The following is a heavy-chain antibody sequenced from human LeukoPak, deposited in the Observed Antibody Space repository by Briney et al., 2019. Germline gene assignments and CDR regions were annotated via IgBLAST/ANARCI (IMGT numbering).Heavy chain of an antibody. CDR1: GFTFSSYS. J-gene: IGHJ6*03. CDR2: IRYDGSNE. CDR3: AKSVFDSSGDPYMDV. V-gene: IGHV3-30*02. D-gene: IGHD3-22*01. Sequence: GGSLRLSCAASGFTFSSYSMNWVRQAPGKGLEWVSFIRYDGSNEYYADSVRGRFTISRDNSKNTLYLQMNSLRAEDTAVYYCAKSVFDSSGDPYMDVWGKGTTVTISS.